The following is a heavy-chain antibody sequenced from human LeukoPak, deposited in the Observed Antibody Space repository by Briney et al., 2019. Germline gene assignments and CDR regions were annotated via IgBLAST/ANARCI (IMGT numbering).Heavy chain of an antibody. CDR3: AREHNWNLDY. Sequence: SETLSLTCTVSGGSISSSSYYWGWIRQPPGKGLEWIGSIYYSGSTYYNPSLKSRVTISVDRSKNQFSLKLSSVTAADTAVYYCAREHNWNLDYWGQGTLVTVSS. CDR2: IYYSGST. CDR1: GGSISSSSYY. J-gene: IGHJ4*02. D-gene: IGHD1-1*01. V-gene: IGHV4-39*07.